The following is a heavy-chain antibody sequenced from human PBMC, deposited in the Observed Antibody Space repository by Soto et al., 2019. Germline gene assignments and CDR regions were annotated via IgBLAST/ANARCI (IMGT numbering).Heavy chain of an antibody. J-gene: IGHJ3*02. D-gene: IGHD3-9*01. Sequence: QVQLQESGPGLVKPSQTLSLTCIVSGDSITSGNYYWSWIRQHPGKGMEWIGYIHHSGNTYYIPSLNSRLSLSMDTSKHQFSLQLSSVTAADTALYYCARPNYAIFTGLSGFDIWGQGTMVTVSS. CDR2: IHHSGNT. V-gene: IGHV4-31*03. CDR1: GDSITSGNYY. CDR3: ARPNYAIFTGLSGFDI.